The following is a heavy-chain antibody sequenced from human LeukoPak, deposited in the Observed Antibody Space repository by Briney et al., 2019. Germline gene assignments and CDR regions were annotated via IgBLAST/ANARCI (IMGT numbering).Heavy chain of an antibody. J-gene: IGHJ4*02. D-gene: IGHD4-23*01. Sequence: GGSLRLSCAASGFTFSSYSMNWVCQAPGKGLEWVSSISSSSSYIYYADSVKGRFTISRDNAKNSLYLQMNSLRAEDTAIYYCARDSPDYGGKGFDYWGQGTLVTVSS. V-gene: IGHV3-21*04. CDR3: ARDSPDYGGKGFDY. CDR2: ISSSSSYI. CDR1: GFTFSSYS.